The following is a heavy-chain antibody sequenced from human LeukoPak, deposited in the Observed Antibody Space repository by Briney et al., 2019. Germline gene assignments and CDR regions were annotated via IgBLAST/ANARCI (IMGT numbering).Heavy chain of an antibody. CDR1: GDSVSSNSAA. Sequence: SQTLSLTCAISGDSVSSNSAAWNWIRQSPSRGLEWLGRTYYRSKWYNDYAVSVKSRITINPDTSKNQFSLQLNSVTPEDTAVYYCVRDRITMVRGVNRVLVLLDYWGQGTLVTVSS. J-gene: IGHJ4*02. D-gene: IGHD3-10*01. CDR2: TYYRSKWYN. V-gene: IGHV6-1*01. CDR3: VRDRITMVRGVNRVLVLLDY.